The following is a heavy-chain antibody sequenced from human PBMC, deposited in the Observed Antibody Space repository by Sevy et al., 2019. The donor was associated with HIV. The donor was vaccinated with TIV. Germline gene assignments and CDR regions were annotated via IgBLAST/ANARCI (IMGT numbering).Heavy chain of an antibody. D-gene: IGHD5-18*01. J-gene: IGHJ3*02. Sequence: GGSLRLSCAASGFTFSDFYMSWVRQAPGKGLEWVSSISNSGTYIYYADSVKGRFTISRDNAKNSLYLQMNSLRAEDTAVYYCARYEEDTTLVNAFDIWGQGTMVTVSS. CDR2: ISNSGTYI. CDR3: ARYEEDTTLVNAFDI. V-gene: IGHV3-21*01. CDR1: GFTFSDFY.